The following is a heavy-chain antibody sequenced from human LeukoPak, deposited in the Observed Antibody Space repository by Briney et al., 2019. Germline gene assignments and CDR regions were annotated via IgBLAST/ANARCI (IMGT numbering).Heavy chain of an antibody. CDR1: GFTFTSSA. Sequence: EASVKVSCKASGFTFTSSAVQWVRQARGQRLDWIGWTVVGSGNTNYAQKFQERITITRDMSTSTAYMELSSLRSEHTAVYYCAAADCSSTSCYYFDYWGQGTLVTVSS. CDR3: AAADCSSTSCYYFDY. V-gene: IGHV1-58*01. D-gene: IGHD2-2*01. CDR2: TVVGSGNT. J-gene: IGHJ4*02.